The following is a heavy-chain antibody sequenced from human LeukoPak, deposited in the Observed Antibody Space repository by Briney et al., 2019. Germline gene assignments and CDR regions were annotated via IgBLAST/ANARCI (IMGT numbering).Heavy chain of an antibody. CDR1: GGSISSYY. CDR3: ARHRRTYYDFWSGYYTDRFYYYGMDV. Sequence: SETLSLTCTVSGGSISSYYWSWLRQPPGKGLEWIGYIYYSGSTNYNPSLKSRVTISVDTSKNQFSLKLSSVTAADTAVYYCARHRRTYYDFWSGYYTDRFYYYGMDVWGQGTTVTVSS. J-gene: IGHJ6*02. V-gene: IGHV4-59*08. D-gene: IGHD3-3*01. CDR2: IYYSGST.